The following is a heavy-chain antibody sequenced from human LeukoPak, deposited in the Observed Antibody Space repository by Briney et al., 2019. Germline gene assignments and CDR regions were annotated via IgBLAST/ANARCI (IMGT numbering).Heavy chain of an antibody. CDR1: GVSISGYY. CDR3: AMSQTGGYYYVL. J-gene: IGHJ4*02. Sequence: PSETLSLTCTVSGVSISGYYWGWIRHPPGKGLEWLGYIYYTGTTNYSPSLRSRLTMSLDTSKNQFSLRLTSVTAADSAVYYCAMSQTGGYYYVLWGQGTLVTVS. D-gene: IGHD3-22*01. V-gene: IGHV4-59*01. CDR2: IYYTGTT.